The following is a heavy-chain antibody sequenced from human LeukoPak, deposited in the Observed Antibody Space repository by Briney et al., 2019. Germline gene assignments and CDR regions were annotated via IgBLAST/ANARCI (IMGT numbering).Heavy chain of an antibody. V-gene: IGHV3-15*01. D-gene: IGHD6-19*01. Sequence: PGGSLRLSCAASGFTFSNAWMSWVRQAPGKGLEWVGRIKSKTDGGTTDYAAPVKGRFTISRDDSKNTLYLQMNSLKTEDTAVYYCTTTYSSGWYGGDYYYGMDVWGQGTTVTVPS. CDR1: GFTFSNAW. CDR3: TTTYSSGWYGGDYYYGMDV. J-gene: IGHJ6*02. CDR2: IKSKTDGGTT.